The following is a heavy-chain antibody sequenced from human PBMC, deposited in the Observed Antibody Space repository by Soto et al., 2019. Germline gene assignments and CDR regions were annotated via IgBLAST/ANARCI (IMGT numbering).Heavy chain of an antibody. CDR3: AIDIASPGGDYFDS. Sequence: EVQLVESGGGLVKAGGSLRLFCTASGFTFRNYNMNWVRQAPGKGLGWVSSISTGGAYMFYADSVKGRFTISRDNAQNSLLLQIDSPRAEDTAVYYCAIDIASPGGDYFDSWGQGTLVTVSS. V-gene: IGHV3-21*06. CDR1: GFTFRNYN. D-gene: IGHD2-21*01. J-gene: IGHJ4*02. CDR2: ISTGGAYM.